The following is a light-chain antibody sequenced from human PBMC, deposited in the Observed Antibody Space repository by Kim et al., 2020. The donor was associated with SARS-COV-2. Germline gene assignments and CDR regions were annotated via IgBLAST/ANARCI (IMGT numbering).Light chain of an antibody. V-gene: IGLV3-19*01. Sequence: SSELTQDPAVSVALGQTVTITCQGDSLSDFYASWFQQKPGQAPLLVIYGDNNRPSGIPDRFSVSNSETTSSLTIAGAQTEDEADYFCNSRDNSDVHVIFGKGTQLTVL. CDR3: NSRDNSDVHVI. J-gene: IGLJ2*01. CDR2: GDN. CDR1: SLSDFY.